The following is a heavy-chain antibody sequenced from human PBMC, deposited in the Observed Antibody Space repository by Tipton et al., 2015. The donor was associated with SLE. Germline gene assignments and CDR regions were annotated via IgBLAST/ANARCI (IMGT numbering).Heavy chain of an antibody. CDR1: GFTFSSYA. CDR3: AKGRGRRQYYFDY. D-gene: IGHD1-26*01. V-gene: IGHV3-23*01. CDR2: ISGSGGST. J-gene: IGHJ4*02. Sequence: SLRLSCAASGFTFSSYAMSWVRPAPGKGLEWVSAISGSGGSTYYADPVKGRFTISRDNSKNTLYLQMNSLRAEDTAVYYCAKGRGRRQYYFDYWGQGTLVTVSS.